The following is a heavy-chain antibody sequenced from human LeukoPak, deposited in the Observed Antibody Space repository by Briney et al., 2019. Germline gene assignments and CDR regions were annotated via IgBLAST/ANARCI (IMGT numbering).Heavy chain of an antibody. CDR2: VSYSGST. D-gene: IGHD1-20*01. CDR1: GGSITSGRYY. V-gene: IGHV4-31*03. CDR3: ARDPRGDITGTTFDR. Sequence: PSQTLSLTCTLSGGSITSGRYYWTWIRQHPQRGLEWIGYVSYSGSTNYNSSLKSRLTISADTSKSQFYLRLTSVTAADTAVYYCARDPRGDITGTTFDRWGQGTLVTVSS. J-gene: IGHJ5*02.